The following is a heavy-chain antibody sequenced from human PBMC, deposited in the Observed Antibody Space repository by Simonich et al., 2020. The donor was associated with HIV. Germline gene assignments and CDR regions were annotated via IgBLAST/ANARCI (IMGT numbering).Heavy chain of an antibody. V-gene: IGHV1-69*01. Sequence: QVQLVQSGSELKKTGASVKVSCKASGGTFSSHVISLVRHAPEQGLEWMGGLIPIFGTTHNAQKFQGRVTMTEDSSTDTAHMELSSRTSEDTAVYVCAAVKYYYDSSGFSYDGVDVWGQGTMVTVSS. CDR3: AAVKYYYDSSGFSYDGVDV. J-gene: IGHJ3*01. CDR1: GGTFSSHV. D-gene: IGHD3-22*01. CDR2: LIPIFGTT.